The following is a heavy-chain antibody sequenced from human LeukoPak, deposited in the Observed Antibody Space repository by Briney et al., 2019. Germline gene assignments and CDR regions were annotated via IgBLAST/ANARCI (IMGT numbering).Heavy chain of an antibody. CDR2: IYYTGST. D-gene: IGHD3-10*01. CDR3: ARRYGSGRFDF. CDR1: GGSISSSSYY. J-gene: IGHJ4*02. Sequence: SETLSLTCTVSGGSISSSSYYWSWIRQPPGKGLEWIGYIYYTGSTNYNSSLRSRVSISVDTSKNQFSLKVNSVTAADTAVYYCARRYGSGRFDFWGQGTLVTVSS. V-gene: IGHV4-61*01.